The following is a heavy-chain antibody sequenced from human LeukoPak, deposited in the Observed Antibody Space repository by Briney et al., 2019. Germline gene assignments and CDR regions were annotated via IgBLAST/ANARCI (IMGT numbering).Heavy chain of an antibody. CDR2: IYYSGST. CDR3: ARRIPTNPYYYYYGMDV. D-gene: IGHD1-14*01. CDR1: GGSISSGGYY. J-gene: IGHJ6*02. Sequence: PSQTLSLTCADSGGSISSGGYYWSWIRQHPGKGLEWIGYIYYSGSTYYNPSLKSRVTISVDTSKNQFSLKLSSVTAADTAVYYCARRIPTNPYYYYYGMDVWGQGTTVTVSS. V-gene: IGHV4-31*11.